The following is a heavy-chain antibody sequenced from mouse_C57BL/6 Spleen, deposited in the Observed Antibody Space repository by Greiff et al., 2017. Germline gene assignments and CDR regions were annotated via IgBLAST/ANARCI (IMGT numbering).Heavy chain of an antibody. CDR1: GFTFSSYA. V-gene: IGHV5-4*01. CDR2: ISDGGSYT. D-gene: IGHD1-1*01. CDR3: SSGYYGSSYGY. J-gene: IGHJ2*01. Sequence: EVQVVESGGGLVKPGGSLKLSCAASGFTFSSYAMPWVRQTPEKGLEWVATISDGGSYTYYPDNVKGRFTITRDKAKNNPYLQLSHLTSEDTAMYYCSSGYYGSSYGYWGQGTTLTVSS.